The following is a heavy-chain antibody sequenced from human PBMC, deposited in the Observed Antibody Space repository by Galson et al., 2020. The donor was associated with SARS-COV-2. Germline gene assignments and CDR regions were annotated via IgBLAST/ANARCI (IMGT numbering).Heavy chain of an antibody. CDR1: GFTFSDHY. CDR2: TRNKANSYTT. V-gene: IGHV3-72*01. Sequence: GGSLRLSCAASGFTFSDHYMDWVRQAPGKGLEWVGRTRNKANSYTTEYAASVKGRFTISRDDSKNSLYLQMNSLKTEDTAVYYCAREYYDILTGYRYGMDVWGQGTTVTVSS. J-gene: IGHJ6*02. D-gene: IGHD3-9*01. CDR3: AREYYDILTGYRYGMDV.